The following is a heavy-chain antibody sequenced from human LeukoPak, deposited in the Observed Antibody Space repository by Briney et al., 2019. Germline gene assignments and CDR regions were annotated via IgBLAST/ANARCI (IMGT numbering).Heavy chain of an antibody. CDR1: GYSISSAYY. Sequence: PSETLSLTCSVSGYSISSAYYWGWIRQPPGKGLEWIGTMYHSGSTNYNPSLKSRVTISVDTSKDQFSLKLSSVTAADTAVYFCARGFRGDNFDYWGQGTLVTVSS. J-gene: IGHJ4*02. CDR2: MYHSGST. D-gene: IGHD7-27*01. CDR3: ARGFRGDNFDY. V-gene: IGHV4-38-2*02.